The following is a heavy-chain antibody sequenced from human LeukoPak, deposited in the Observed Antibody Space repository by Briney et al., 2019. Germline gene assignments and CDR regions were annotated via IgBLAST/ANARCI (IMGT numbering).Heavy chain of an antibody. CDR2: ISKDESNK. J-gene: IGHJ4*02. CDR1: GFSFSTFG. CDR3: AKDNPVLEY. V-gene: IGHV3-30*18. Sequence: GGSLRLSCAASGFSFSTFGMHWVRQTPGKGLEWVSHISKDESNKYYADSVKGRFTISRNTSKNTLFLQMNSLRVEDTAVYYCAKDNPVLEYWGQGTLVTVSS.